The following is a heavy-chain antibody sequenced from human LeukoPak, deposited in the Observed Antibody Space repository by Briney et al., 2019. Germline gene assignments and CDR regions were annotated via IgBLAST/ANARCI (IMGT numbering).Heavy chain of an antibody. CDR1: GFTFSSYA. D-gene: IGHD2-2*01. CDR3: TTDIVVVPAARL. V-gene: IGHV3-23*01. CDR2: ISGSGGST. J-gene: IGHJ4*02. Sequence: GGSLRLSCAASGFTFSSYAMSWVRQAPGKGLEWVSAISGSGGSTYYADSVKGRFTISRDNSKNTLYLQMNSLRAEDTAVYYCTTDIVVVPAARLWGQGTLVTVSS.